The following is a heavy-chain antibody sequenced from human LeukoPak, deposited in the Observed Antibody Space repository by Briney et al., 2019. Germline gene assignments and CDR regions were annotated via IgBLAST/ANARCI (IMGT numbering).Heavy chain of an antibody. CDR2: ISSSGSTI. D-gene: IGHD2-2*01. V-gene: IGHV3-48*03. J-gene: IGHJ2*01. CDR3: ARDLAAMNPYWYFDL. Sequence: GGSLRHSCAASGFTFSSYEMNWVRQAPGKGLEWVSYISSSGSTIYYADSVKGRFTISRDNANNSLYLQMNSLRAEDTAVYYCARDLAAMNPYWYFDLWGRGTLVTVSS. CDR1: GFTFSSYE.